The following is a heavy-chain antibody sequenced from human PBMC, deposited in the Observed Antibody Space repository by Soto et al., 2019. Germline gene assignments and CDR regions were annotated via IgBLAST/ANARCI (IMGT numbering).Heavy chain of an antibody. J-gene: IGHJ6*02. V-gene: IGHV4-39*01. Sequence: SETLSLTCSVSGGSLIAKNYYWGWIRQPPGKGLEWIGSIYYTGSAYYNPSLKSRVTISVDTSKNQFSLKLSSITTADTAVYYCARLNTYGEIYNYYGMDVWGQGTTVTVSS. CDR1: GGSLIAKNYY. CDR2: IYYTGSA. CDR3: ARLNTYGEIYNYYGMDV. D-gene: IGHD5-18*01.